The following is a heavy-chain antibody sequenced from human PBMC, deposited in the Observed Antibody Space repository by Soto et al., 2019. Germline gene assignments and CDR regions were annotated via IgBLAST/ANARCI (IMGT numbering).Heavy chain of an antibody. D-gene: IGHD6-13*01. Sequence: SETLSLTCTVSGGSISSSSYYWGWIRQPPGKGLEWIGEINHSGSTNYNPSLKSRVTISVDTSKNQFSLKLSSVTAADTAVYYCARGRSSSWYGPWGQGTLVTVSS. J-gene: IGHJ5*02. CDR3: ARGRSSSWYGP. CDR2: INHSGST. CDR1: GGSISSSSYY. V-gene: IGHV4-39*07.